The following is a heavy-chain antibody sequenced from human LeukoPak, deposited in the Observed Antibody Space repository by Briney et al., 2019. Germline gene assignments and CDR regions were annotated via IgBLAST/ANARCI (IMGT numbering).Heavy chain of an antibody. J-gene: IGHJ5*02. V-gene: IGHV1-2*02. CDR3: ARAMGSSSWYFLGWFDP. Sequence: ASVKVSCKASGYTFTGYYMHWVRQAPGQGLEWMGCINPNSGGTNYAQKFQDRVTMTRDTSISTAYMELSRLRSDDTAVYYCARAMGSSSWYFLGWFDPWGQGTLVTVSS. D-gene: IGHD6-13*01. CDR2: INPNSGGT. CDR1: GYTFTGYY.